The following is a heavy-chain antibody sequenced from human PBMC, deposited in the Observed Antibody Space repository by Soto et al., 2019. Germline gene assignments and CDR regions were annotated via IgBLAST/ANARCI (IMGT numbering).Heavy chain of an antibody. D-gene: IGHD6-13*01. CDR3: ARDDSSSWFVN. J-gene: IGHJ4*02. Sequence: GGSLRLSCAASGFTFSSYGMHWVRQAPGKGLEWVAVIWYDGSNKYYADSVKGRFTISRDNSKNTLYLQMNSLRAEDTAVYYCARDDSSSWFVNWGQGTLVTVSS. CDR1: GFTFSSYG. CDR2: IWYDGSNK. V-gene: IGHV3-33*01.